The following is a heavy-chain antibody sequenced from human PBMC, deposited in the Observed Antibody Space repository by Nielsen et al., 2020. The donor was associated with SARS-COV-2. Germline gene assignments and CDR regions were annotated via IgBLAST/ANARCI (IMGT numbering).Heavy chain of an antibody. CDR1: GFRFDEYG. J-gene: IGHJ6*02. CDR3: ARDGWDRSTDGMDV. CDR2: INWNGASI. Sequence: GESLKISCAASGFRFDEYGMSWVRQVPGKGLEWVASINWNGASIDHRDSVKGRFTISRDNAKNSLFLQMNSLRVEDTAVYFCARDGWDRSTDGMDVWGQGTTVTVSS. V-gene: IGHV3-20*04. D-gene: IGHD1-26*01.